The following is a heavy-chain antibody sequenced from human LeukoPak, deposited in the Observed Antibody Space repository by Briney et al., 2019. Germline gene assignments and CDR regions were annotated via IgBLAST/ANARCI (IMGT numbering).Heavy chain of an antibody. J-gene: IGHJ3*02. V-gene: IGHV4-59*01. D-gene: IGHD2-15*01. Sequence: PSETLSLTCSVSGVAINVYYWNWIRQPPGKGLEWIGYIYHSGTTNYNPSLQSRVTISMDTSKNQFSLKLTSVTAADTAVYYCARETQGFLDIWGQGTMVTFSS. CDR2: IYHSGTT. CDR3: ARETQGFLDI. CDR1: GVAINVYY.